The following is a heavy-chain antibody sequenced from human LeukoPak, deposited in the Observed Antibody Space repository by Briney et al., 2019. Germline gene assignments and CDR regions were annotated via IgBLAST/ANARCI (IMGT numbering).Heavy chain of an antibody. CDR2: IYYSGST. J-gene: IGHJ4*02. CDR3: ARAQQVDDFWSGYYGVSSFFDY. CDR1: GGSISSGDYY. Sequence: KSSETLSLTCTVSGGSISSGDYYWSWIRQPPGKGLEWIGYIYYSGSTYYNPSLKSRVTISVDTSKNQFSLKLSSVTAADTAVYYCARAQQVDDFWSGYYGVSSFFDYWGQGTLVTVSS. D-gene: IGHD3-3*01. V-gene: IGHV4-30-4*08.